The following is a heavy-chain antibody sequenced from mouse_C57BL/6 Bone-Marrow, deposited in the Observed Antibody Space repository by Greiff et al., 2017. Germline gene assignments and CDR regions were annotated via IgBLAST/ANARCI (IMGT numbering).Heavy chain of an antibody. CDR2: ISNGGGST. Sequence: EVKLVESGGGLVQPGGSLKLSCAASGFTFSDYYMYWVRQTPEKRLEWVAYISNGGGSTYYPDTVKGRFTISRDNAKNTLYLQMSRLKSEDTAMYYCGYYYAMDYWGQGTSVTVSS. CDR3: GYYYAMDY. CDR1: GFTFSDYY. V-gene: IGHV5-12*01. J-gene: IGHJ4*01.